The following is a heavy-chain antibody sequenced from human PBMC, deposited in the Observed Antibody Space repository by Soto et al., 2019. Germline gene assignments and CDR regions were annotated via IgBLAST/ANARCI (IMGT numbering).Heavy chain of an antibody. Sequence: ASVKVSCKASGYSFSSFGISWVRQAPGQGLEWVGWVSVPSGDTSSAQNFQGRVTVTTDTSTSTAYMEVGSLRSDDTAVYYCARTCRSGGSCYLDYWGEGTLVTVSS. V-gene: IGHV1-18*01. CDR3: ARTCRSGGSCYLDY. CDR2: VSVPSGDT. D-gene: IGHD2-15*01. CDR1: GYSFSSFG. J-gene: IGHJ4*02.